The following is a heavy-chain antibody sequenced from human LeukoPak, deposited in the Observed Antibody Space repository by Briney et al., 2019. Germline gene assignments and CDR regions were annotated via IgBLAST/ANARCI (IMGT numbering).Heavy chain of an antibody. V-gene: IGHV1-18*01. Sequence: EASVKVSCKTSGYTFSRHGITWVRQAPGQGLEWMGWVSGYNGNTNYAQNVQGRVTMTTDTSTNTAYMELRSLRSDDTAVYYCAKDIHPGLDSGASCCFHYWGQGTPVTVSS. J-gene: IGHJ4*02. D-gene: IGHD3-22*01. CDR1: GYTFSRHG. CDR2: VSGYNGNT. CDR3: AKDIHPGLDSGASCCFHY.